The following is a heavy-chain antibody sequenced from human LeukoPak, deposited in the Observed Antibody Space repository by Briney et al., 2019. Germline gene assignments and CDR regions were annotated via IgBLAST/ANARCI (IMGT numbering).Heavy chain of an antibody. CDR3: ARDHTITPLDI. CDR2: IYYSGST. J-gene: IGHJ3*02. V-gene: IGHV4-59*01. D-gene: IGHD5-12*01. Sequence: PSETLSLTCTVSGGSISSYYWSWIRQPPGKGLEWIGYIYYSGSTNYNPSLKSRVTISVNTSKNQYSLKLSSVSTADTDVYYCARDHTITPLDIWSQGTMVTVSS. CDR1: GGSISSYY.